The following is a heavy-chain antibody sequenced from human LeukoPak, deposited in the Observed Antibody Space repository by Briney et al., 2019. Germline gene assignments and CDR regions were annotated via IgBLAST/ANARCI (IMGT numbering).Heavy chain of an antibody. CDR1: GYSFTNYG. CDR2: ISGYNTNT. V-gene: IGHV1-18*01. J-gene: IGHJ4*02. Sequence: GASVKVSCKASGYSFTNYGITWVRQAAGQGLEWMGWISGYNTNTKDSRKFQGRVTMTTDTSTSTAYMELRSLRSDDTAVYYCARVLRYDFWSAYYFDYWGQGTLVTVSS. CDR3: ARVLRYDFWSAYYFDY. D-gene: IGHD3-3*01.